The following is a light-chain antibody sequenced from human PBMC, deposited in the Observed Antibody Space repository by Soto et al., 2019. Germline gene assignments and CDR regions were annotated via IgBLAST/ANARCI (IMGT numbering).Light chain of an antibody. CDR1: SSDVGGYNF. V-gene: IGLV2-14*01. J-gene: IGLJ2*01. CDR3: SSYTSSSTLV. CDR2: EVS. Sequence: QSGLTQPASVSGSPGQSITISCTGTSSDVGGYNFVAWYQHHPGKAPKVMIYEVSNRPSGVSNRFSGSKSGNTASLTISGLQAEADADYYCSSYTSSSTLVFGGGTKLTVL.